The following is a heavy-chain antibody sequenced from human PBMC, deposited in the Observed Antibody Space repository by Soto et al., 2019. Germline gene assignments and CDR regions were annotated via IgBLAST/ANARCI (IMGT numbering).Heavy chain of an antibody. J-gene: IGHJ4*02. CDR1: GGSISSYY. CDR2: IYYSGST. CDR3: ARDAGYCSGGSCYSQGEFDY. Sequence: SETLSLTCTVSGGSISSYYWSWIRQPPGKGLEWIGYIYYSGSTNYNPSLKSRVTISVDTSKNQFSLKLSSVTAADTAVYYCARDAGYCSGGSCYSQGEFDYWGQGTLFTVSS. D-gene: IGHD2-15*01. V-gene: IGHV4-59*01.